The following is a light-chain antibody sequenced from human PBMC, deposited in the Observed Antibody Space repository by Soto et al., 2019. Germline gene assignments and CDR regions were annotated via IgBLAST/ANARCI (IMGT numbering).Light chain of an antibody. V-gene: IGKV1-17*01. CDR2: AAS. CDR1: QGIRND. J-gene: IGKJ1*01. Sequence: DIQMTQCPSSLSASVGDRVTITWRASQGIRNDVSWYQQKPGKAPKRLIYAASSLQGGVPSRFSGSGSGTEFTLTITSLQPEDFATYYCLLHKSYLWTFGQGTKVDIK. CDR3: LLHKSYLWT.